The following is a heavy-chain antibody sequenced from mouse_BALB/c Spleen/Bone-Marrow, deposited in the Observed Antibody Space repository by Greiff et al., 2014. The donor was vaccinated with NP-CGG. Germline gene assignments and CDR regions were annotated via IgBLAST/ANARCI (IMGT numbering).Heavy chain of an antibody. J-gene: IGHJ1*01. V-gene: IGHV7-3*02. CDR1: GFTFTDYY. CDR2: IRNKANGYTT. CDR3: ARDRHYGNYYWYFDV. D-gene: IGHD2-1*01. Sequence: VQLKESGGGLVQPGGSLRLSCATSGFTFTDYYMSWVRQPPGKALEWLGFIRNKANGYTTEYSASVKGRFTISRDNSQSILYLQMNTLRAEDSATYYCARDRHYGNYYWYFDVWGAGTTVTVSS.